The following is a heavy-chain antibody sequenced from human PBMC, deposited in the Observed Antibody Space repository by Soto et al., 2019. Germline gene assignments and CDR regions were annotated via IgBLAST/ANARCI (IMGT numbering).Heavy chain of an antibody. CDR3: ATETSTWGG. Sequence: EVQLVESGGGLVQPGESLSLSCVASGFALSNYWINWVRQAPGKGLEWMANIKQDGSEKNYVGSVKGRFTISRDNARNSLYLQMNSLRGEVTAAYYCATETSTWGGWGQGTLVNVSS. CDR2: IKQDGSEK. V-gene: IGHV3-7*05. D-gene: IGHD7-27*01. J-gene: IGHJ4*02. CDR1: GFALSNYW.